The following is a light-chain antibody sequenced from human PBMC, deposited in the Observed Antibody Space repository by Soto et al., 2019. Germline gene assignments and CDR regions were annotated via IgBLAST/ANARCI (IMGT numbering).Light chain of an antibody. CDR3: SSYTSSSTLVV. CDR2: DVS. J-gene: IGLJ2*01. V-gene: IGLV2-14*01. CDR1: SSDVGGYNY. Sequence: QSALTQPASVSGSPGQSITLSCTGTSSDVGGYNYVSWYQQHPRKAPKLMIYDVSKRPSGVSNRFSGSKSGNTASLTISGLQAEDEADYYCSSYTSSSTLVVFGGGTQLTVL.